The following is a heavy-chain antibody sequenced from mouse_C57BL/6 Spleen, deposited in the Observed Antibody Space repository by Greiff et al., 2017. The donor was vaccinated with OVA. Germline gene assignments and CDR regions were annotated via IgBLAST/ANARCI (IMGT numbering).Heavy chain of an antibody. J-gene: IGHJ3*01. CDR3: AIKTAQATAWFAY. CDR1: GYTFTSYG. D-gene: IGHD3-2*02. CDR2: IYPRSGNT. Sequence: VQLQQSGAELARPGASVKLSCKASGYTFTSYGISWVKQRTGQGLEWIGEIYPRSGNTYYNEKFKGKATLTADKSSSTAYMELRSLTSEDSAVYFCAIKTAQATAWFAYWGQGTLVTVSA. V-gene: IGHV1-81*01.